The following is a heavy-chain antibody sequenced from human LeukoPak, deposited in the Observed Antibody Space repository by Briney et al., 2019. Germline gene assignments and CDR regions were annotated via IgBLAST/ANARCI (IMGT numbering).Heavy chain of an antibody. CDR2: IWYDGSNK. CDR3: ARDRNQGATWEFDY. D-gene: IGHD1-14*01. Sequence: GGSLRLSCAASGFTFISYGMHWVRQAPGKGLEWVAGIWYDGSNKYYGDSVKGRFTISRDNSKNTLYLQMNSPRVEDTAVYYCARDRNQGATWEFDYWGQGTLVTVSS. CDR1: GFTFISYG. V-gene: IGHV3-33*01. J-gene: IGHJ4*02.